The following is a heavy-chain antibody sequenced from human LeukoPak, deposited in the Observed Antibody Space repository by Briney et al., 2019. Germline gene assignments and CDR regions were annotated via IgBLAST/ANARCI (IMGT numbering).Heavy chain of an antibody. CDR1: GYTFTGYY. Sequence: ASVKVSCKASGYTFTGYYMHWVRQAPGQGLEWMGRINPNSGGTNYAQKFQGRVTMTRDTAINTAYMELSRLRSDDTAVYYWASFRDIVVVPAAIESFYIWGQGAKVTVSS. V-gene: IGHV1-2*06. D-gene: IGHD2-2*01. CDR2: INPNSGGT. CDR3: ASFRDIVVVPAAIESFYI. J-gene: IGHJ3*02.